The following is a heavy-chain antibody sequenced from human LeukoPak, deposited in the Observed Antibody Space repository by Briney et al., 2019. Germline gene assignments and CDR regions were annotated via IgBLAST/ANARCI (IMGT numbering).Heavy chain of an antibody. V-gene: IGHV4-59*08. J-gene: IGHJ3*02. CDR2: IYYSGST. CDR3: ATGEVGAPPTAFDI. CDR1: GGSISTYY. Sequence: SETLSLTCTVSGGSISTYYWSWIRQPPGKRLEWIGYIYYSGSTNYNPSLKSRVTISVDTSKNQFSLNLTSVTAADTALYYCATGEVGAPPTAFDIWGQGTMVTVSS. D-gene: IGHD1-26*01.